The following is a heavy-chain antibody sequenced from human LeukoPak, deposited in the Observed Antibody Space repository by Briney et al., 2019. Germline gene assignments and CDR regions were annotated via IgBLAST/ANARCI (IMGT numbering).Heavy chain of an antibody. D-gene: IGHD3-10*01. CDR3: ARDAVKFGELLQTLPDY. V-gene: IGHV1-69*13. Sequence: SVKVSCKASGGTFSSYAISWVRQAPGQGLEWMGGIIPIFGTANYAQKFQGRVTITADESTSTAYMELSSLRSEDTAVYYCARDAVKFGELLQTLPDYWGQGTLVTVSS. J-gene: IGHJ4*02. CDR2: IIPIFGTA. CDR1: GGTFSSYA.